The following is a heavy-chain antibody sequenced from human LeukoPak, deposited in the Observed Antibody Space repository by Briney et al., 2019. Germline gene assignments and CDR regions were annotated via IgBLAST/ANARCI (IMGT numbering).Heavy chain of an antibody. CDR1: GGTFISYA. CDR2: IIPIFGTA. J-gene: IGHJ4*02. D-gene: IGHD5-18*01. Sequence: SVKVSCKASGGTFISYAISWVRQAPGEGLEWMGGIIPIFGTANYAQKCQGRVTITADKSTSTAYMELSSLRSEDTAVYYCARGTAYSYGSFDYWGQGTLVTVSS. V-gene: IGHV1-69*06. CDR3: ARGTAYSYGSFDY.